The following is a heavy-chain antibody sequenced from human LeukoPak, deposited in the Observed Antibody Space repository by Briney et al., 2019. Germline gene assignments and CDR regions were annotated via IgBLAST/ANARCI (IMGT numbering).Heavy chain of an antibody. V-gene: IGHV3-30*02. J-gene: IGHJ4*02. CDR3: AKDLSAYSSGPGYFDY. CDR1: GFTFSTYG. D-gene: IGHD5-18*01. CDR2: IRYDGNRK. Sequence: GESLRLSCAASGFTFSTYGMHWVRQAPGRGLEWVAFIRYDGNRKYYADSVKGRFTISRDNSKNTLYLQMNSLRAEDAAVHYCAKDLSAYSSGPGYFDYWGQGTLVTVST.